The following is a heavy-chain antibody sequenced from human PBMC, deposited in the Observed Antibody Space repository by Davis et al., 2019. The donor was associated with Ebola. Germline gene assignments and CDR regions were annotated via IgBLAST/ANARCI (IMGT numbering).Heavy chain of an antibody. CDR2: INHSGST. V-gene: IGHV4-34*01. D-gene: IGHD6-13*01. Sequence: QTPSLTRAVHGGSFSGHYWSWLRNPSGKGLVWTGDINHSGSTNYNPSLKSRVTISVDTSKNQFSLKLSSVTAADTAVYYCARTIGSSWPFDPRGQGTLVTVSS. CDR1: GGSFSGHY. J-gene: IGHJ5*02. CDR3: ARTIGSSWPFDP.